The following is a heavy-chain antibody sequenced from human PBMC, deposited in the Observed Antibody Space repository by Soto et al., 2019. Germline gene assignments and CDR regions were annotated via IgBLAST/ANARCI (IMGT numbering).Heavy chain of an antibody. Sequence: QVQLVESGGGVVQPGRSLRLSCAASGFTFSSYGMHWVRQAPGKGLEWVAVISYDGSNKYYADSVKGRFTISRDNSKKTLYLQMNSVRAEDTAVYYCAKDSRPAAMAPTFDYWGQGTLVTVSS. V-gene: IGHV3-30*18. CDR1: GFTFSSYG. CDR3: AKDSRPAAMAPTFDY. D-gene: IGHD2-2*01. J-gene: IGHJ4*02. CDR2: ISYDGSNK.